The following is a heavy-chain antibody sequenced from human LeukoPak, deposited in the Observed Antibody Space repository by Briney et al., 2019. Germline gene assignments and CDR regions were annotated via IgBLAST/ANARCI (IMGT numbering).Heavy chain of an antibody. CDR3: ATGPNSGSHYYYYGMDV. CDR1: GGSISSYY. CDR2: IYYGGST. V-gene: IGHV4-59*08. J-gene: IGHJ6*02. Sequence: SETLSLTCTVSGGSISSYYWSWIRQPPGKELEWIGYIYYGGSTNYNPSLKSRVTISVDTSKNQFSLKLSSVTAADTAVYYCATGPNSGSHYYYYGMDVWGQGTTVTVSS. D-gene: IGHD1-26*01.